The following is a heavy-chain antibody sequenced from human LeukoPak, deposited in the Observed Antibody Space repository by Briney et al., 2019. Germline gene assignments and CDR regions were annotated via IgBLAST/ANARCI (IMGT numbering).Heavy chain of an antibody. CDR2: IYYSGST. V-gene: IGHV4-59*12. CDR3: ARDLRGGWYYFDY. Sequence: PSETLSLTCTVSGGSMSGYFWSWIRQPPGKGLEWIGHIYYSGSTNYNPSLKSRGTIPVDTSNNQFSLRLTSVTAADTAVYYCARDLRGGWYYFDYWGQGTLVTVSS. D-gene: IGHD6-19*01. J-gene: IGHJ4*02. CDR1: GGSMSGYF.